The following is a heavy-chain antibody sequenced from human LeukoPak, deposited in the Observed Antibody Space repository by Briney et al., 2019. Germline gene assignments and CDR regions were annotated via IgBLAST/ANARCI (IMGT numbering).Heavy chain of an antibody. CDR3: ATEGFSVILGY. J-gene: IGHJ4*02. CDR1: GGTFTSYA. Sequence: SVKVSCKASGGTFTSYAISWVRQAPGQGLEWMGGIIPIFGTANYAQKFQGRVTMTEDTSTDTAYMGLSSLRSEDTAVYYCATEGFSVILGYWGQGTLVTVSS. D-gene: IGHD3-16*02. V-gene: IGHV1-69*06. CDR2: IIPIFGTA.